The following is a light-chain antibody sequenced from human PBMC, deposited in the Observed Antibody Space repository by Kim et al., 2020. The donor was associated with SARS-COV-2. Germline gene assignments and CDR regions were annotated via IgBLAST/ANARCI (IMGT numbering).Light chain of an antibody. CDR1: HSLIQCNGVTH. J-gene: IGKJ2*01. CDR2: KVS. Sequence: DVVLTQTPLSPLVTLGQPASISCRSSHSLIQCNGVTHLTWLHQRPGQPPRLLIYKVSHRFTGVPDRFSGSGAGTDFTLKISKVEAGNFGVYFCMLVRQCPPYTLGQGNRLEI. CDR3: MLVRQCPPYT. V-gene: IGKV2-24*01.